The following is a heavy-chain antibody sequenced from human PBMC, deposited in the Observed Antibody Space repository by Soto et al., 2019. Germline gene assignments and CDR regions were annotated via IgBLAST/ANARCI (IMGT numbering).Heavy chain of an antibody. CDR2: ISSSSSYI. Sequence: EVQLVESGGGLVKPGGSLRLSCAASGFTFSSYSMNWVRPAPGKGLELVSSISSSSSYIYYAESVKGRFTISIDNAENSLYLQMYSRSAEDTAVYYCARDLPVTDDEEDDYYYGMYVWGHGTTVT. D-gene: IGHD2-21*02. CDR3: ARDLPVTDDEEDDYYYGMYV. J-gene: IGHJ6*02. V-gene: IGHV3-21*01. CDR1: GFTFSSYS.